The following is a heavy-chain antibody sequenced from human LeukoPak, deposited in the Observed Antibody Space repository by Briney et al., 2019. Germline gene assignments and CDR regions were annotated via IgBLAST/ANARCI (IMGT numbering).Heavy chain of an antibody. CDR1: GYTFTSYD. Sequence: ASVKVSCKASGYTFTSYDINWVRQATGHGLEWMGWMNPNSGNTGYAQKFQGRVTMTRNTSISTAYMELSSLRSEDTAVYYCARVGCSGGSCYSEIGYWGQGTLVTVSS. CDR2: MNPNSGNT. CDR3: ARVGCSGGSCYSEIGY. J-gene: IGHJ4*02. V-gene: IGHV1-8*01. D-gene: IGHD2-15*01.